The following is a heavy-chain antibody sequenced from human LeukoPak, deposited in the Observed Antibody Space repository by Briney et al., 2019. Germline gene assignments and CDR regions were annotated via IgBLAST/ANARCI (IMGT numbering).Heavy chain of an antibody. Sequence: SETLSLTCTVSGGSISSYYWSWIRQPPGKGLEWIGYIYYSGSTNYNPSLKSRVTISVDTSKNQFSLKLSSVTAADTAVYYCARVFGSSPLYFDYWGQGTLVTVSS. CDR1: GGSISSYY. V-gene: IGHV4-59*08. CDR2: IYYSGST. CDR3: ARVFGSSPLYFDY. J-gene: IGHJ4*02. D-gene: IGHD1-26*01.